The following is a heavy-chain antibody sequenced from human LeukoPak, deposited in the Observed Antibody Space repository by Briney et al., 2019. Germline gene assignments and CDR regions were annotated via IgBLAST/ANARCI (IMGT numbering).Heavy chain of an antibody. CDR3: ARLRVSGSYLYYFDY. CDR2: ILTSGTT. V-gene: IGHV4-4*09. Sequence: SETLSLTCTVSNGSISSYHWSWVRQPPGKGLEWIGYILTSGTTNYNPSPKSRLTISVDTSKNQFTLKLSSVTAADTAVYYCARLRVSGSYLYYFDYWGQGTLVTVSS. D-gene: IGHD1-26*01. J-gene: IGHJ4*02. CDR1: NGSISSYH.